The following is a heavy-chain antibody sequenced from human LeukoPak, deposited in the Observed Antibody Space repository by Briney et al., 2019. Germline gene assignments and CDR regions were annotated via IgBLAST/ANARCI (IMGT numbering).Heavy chain of an antibody. J-gene: IGHJ4*02. CDR1: GFTFSSYA. Sequence: PGGSLRLSCAASGFTFSSYAMHWVRQAPGKGLEWVAVISYDGSNKYYADSVKGRFTISRDNSKNTLYLQMNSLRAEDTAVYYCASWKLSLGHSPLRLSINNFDYWGQGTLVTVSS. D-gene: IGHD4-23*01. CDR3: ASWKLSLGHSPLRLSINNFDY. V-gene: IGHV3-30*04. CDR2: ISYDGSNK.